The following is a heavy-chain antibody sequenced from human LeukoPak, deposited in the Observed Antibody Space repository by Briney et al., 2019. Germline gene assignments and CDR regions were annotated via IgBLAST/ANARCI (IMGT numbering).Heavy chain of an antibody. J-gene: IGHJ4*02. CDR2: ISSSGST. CDR1: GDSISSGDYY. V-gene: IGHV4-61*02. Sequence: SETLSLTCTVSGDSISSGDYYWSWIRQPAGKGLEWIGRISSSGSTNYNPSLKSRVTISVDTSKNQFSLKLSSVTAADTAVYYCARGGWNKFDYWGQGTLVTVSS. CDR3: ARGGWNKFDY. D-gene: IGHD3-22*01.